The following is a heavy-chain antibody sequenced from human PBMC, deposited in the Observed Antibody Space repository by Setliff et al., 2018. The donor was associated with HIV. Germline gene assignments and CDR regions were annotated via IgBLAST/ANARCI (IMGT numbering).Heavy chain of an antibody. Sequence: PSETLSLTCTVSGGSISSYCWNWIRQSPGRGLEWIGFIFASGSSHYNPSLQSRVSISIDTSKNQFSLKLSSVTAADTAVYFCARGRGSSSSWPIDYWGQGTLVTVSS. J-gene: IGHJ4*02. CDR2: IFASGSS. V-gene: IGHV4-59*01. CDR1: GGSISSYC. CDR3: ARGRGSSSSWPIDY. D-gene: IGHD6-13*01.